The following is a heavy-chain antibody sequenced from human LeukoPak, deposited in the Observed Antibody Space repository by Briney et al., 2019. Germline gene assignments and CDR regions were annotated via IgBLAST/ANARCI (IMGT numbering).Heavy chain of an antibody. Sequence: SETLSLTCAVYGGSFSGYYWSWIRQPPGKGLEWIGEINHSGSTNYNPFLKSRVTISVDTSKNQFSLKLSSVTAADTAVYYCARTQYCSGGSCHSSAFDIWGQGTMVTVSS. J-gene: IGHJ3*02. CDR1: GGSFSGYY. CDR3: ARTQYCSGGSCHSSAFDI. V-gene: IGHV4-34*01. D-gene: IGHD2-15*01. CDR2: INHSGST.